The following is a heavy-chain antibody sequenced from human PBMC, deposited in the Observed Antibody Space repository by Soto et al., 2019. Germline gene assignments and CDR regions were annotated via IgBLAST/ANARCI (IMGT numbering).Heavy chain of an antibody. Sequence: QVQLVESGGGVVQPGRSLRLSCAASGFIFSSYALHWVRQAPGKGLEWVALISYDGSNKYYADSVKGRFTISRDNSKNTLYLQMNSLRAEDTAVYYCARGGRLRHFDYWGQGTLVTVSS. CDR2: ISYDGSNK. D-gene: IGHD5-12*01. V-gene: IGHV3-30-3*01. J-gene: IGHJ4*02. CDR3: ARGGRLRHFDY. CDR1: GFIFSSYA.